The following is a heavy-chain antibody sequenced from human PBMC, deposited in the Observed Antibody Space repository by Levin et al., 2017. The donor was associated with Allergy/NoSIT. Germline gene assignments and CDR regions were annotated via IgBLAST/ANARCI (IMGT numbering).Heavy chain of an antibody. CDR2: IIPILGIA. CDR3: ARDTPQGPGEDY. V-gene: IGHV1-69*04. Sequence: KISCKASGGTFSSYAISWVRQAPGQGLEWMGRIIPILGIANYAQKFQGRVTITADKSTSTAYMELSSLRSEDTAVYYCARDTPQGPGEDYWGQGTLVTVSS. CDR1: GGTFSSYA. J-gene: IGHJ4*02.